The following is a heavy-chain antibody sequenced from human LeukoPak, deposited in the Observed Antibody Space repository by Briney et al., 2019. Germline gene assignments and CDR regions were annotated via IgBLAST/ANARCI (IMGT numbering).Heavy chain of an antibody. CDR2: IYSAGTT. Sequence: GGSLRLSCAASGFTVSNSYMTWVRQAPGKGLEWVSIIYSAGTTYNADPVKGRFTISRDNSKNTLYLEMGSLKAEDTAVYYCTKAQLPRHELGNFYFDYWGQGTLVTVSS. CDR1: GFTVSNSY. CDR3: TKAQLPRHELGNFYFDY. J-gene: IGHJ4*02. V-gene: IGHV3-66*01. D-gene: IGHD7-27*01.